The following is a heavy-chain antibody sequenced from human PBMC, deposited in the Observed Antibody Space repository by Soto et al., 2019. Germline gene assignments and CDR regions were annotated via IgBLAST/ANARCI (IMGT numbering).Heavy chain of an antibody. V-gene: IGHV3-33*01. CDR3: ASVVVGATVFFGYCDY. J-gene: IGHJ4*02. CDR1: GLIFTGYG. CDR2: IRYDGSNI. D-gene: IGHD1-26*01. Sequence: QVQLVESGGGVVQPGGSLRLSCAVSGLIFTGYGMHWVRQAPGKGLEWVAGIRYDGSNIYYADSVKGRFTISRDNSKNTLYWQMNSLRAEDTAVYYCASVVVGATVFFGYCDYCGQGALVTDSS.